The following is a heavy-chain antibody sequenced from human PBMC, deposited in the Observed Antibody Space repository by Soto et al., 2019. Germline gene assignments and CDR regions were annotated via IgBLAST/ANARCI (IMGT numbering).Heavy chain of an antibody. D-gene: IGHD4-17*01. V-gene: IGHV3-9*01. CDR3: AKGASTTVFAFNDY. J-gene: IGHJ4*02. CDR2: ISWNSGNR. Sequence: EVQLVESGGGLVQPGTSLRLSCAASGSTFDDYAMHWVRQAPGQGLEFVSSISWNSGNRLYADSVKGRFTISRDNAKNSLYLQMNSLRAEDTALYYCAKGASTTVFAFNDYWGQGTLVTVSS. CDR1: GSTFDDYA.